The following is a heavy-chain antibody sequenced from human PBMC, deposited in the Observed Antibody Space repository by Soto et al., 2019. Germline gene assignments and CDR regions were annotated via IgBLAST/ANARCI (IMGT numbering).Heavy chain of an antibody. CDR1: VGSLRRWS. CDR3: ARISDHGGFDY. Sequence: QVQLQQWGAGMLKPSETLSLTCAVYVGSLRRWSWSWVRPPPGSGLEWIGEINHGGSTSYKSSLKSRVTMAVDTSKNQFSLRLTSVTAADTAVYYCARISDHGGFDYWGKVILVTVSS. V-gene: IGHV4-34*01. D-gene: IGHD2-21*02. J-gene: IGHJ4*02. CDR2: INHGGST.